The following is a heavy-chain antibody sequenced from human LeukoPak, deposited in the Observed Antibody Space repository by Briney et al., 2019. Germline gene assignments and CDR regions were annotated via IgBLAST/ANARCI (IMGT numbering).Heavy chain of an antibody. V-gene: IGHV3-23*01. CDR1: GFTFSSYA. CDR2: ISGSGGST. J-gene: IGHJ5*02. CDR3: AKEPHVRVLLEGVWFDP. Sequence: PGGSLRLSCAASGFTFSSYAMSWVRQAPGKGLEWVSAISGSGGSTYYADSVKGRFTISRDNSKNTLYLQMNSLRAEDTAVYYCAKEPHVRVLLEGVWFDPWGQGTLVTVSS. D-gene: IGHD2-21*01.